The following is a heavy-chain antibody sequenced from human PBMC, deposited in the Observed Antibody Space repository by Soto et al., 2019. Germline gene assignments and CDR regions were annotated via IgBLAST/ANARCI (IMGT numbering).Heavy chain of an antibody. V-gene: IGHV5-51*01. CDR1: GGTFSSYA. J-gene: IGHJ4*02. CDR3: TRQSSAWAFDY. D-gene: IGHD6-19*01. Sequence: GASVKVSCKASGGTFSSYAISWVRQMPGKGLEWMGIIYPGDSETRYSPSFQGQVTIPADKSISTAYLQWSSLKASDTAMYYCTRQSSAWAFDYWGQGALVTVSS. CDR2: IYPGDSET.